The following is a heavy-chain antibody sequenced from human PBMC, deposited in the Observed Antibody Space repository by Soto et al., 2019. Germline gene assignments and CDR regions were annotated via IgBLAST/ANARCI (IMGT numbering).Heavy chain of an antibody. J-gene: IGHJ6*02. V-gene: IGHV1-3*01. CDR1: GYTFTSYA. Sequence: VASVKVSCKASGYTFTSYAMHWVRQAPGQRLEWMGWTNAGNGNTKYSQKFQGRVTITTDTSISTASMELTRLTSDDTAIYYCARGDSTDCSNGVCSFFYNHDMDVWGQGTTVTVSS. CDR3: ARGDSTDCSNGVCSFFYNHDMDV. CDR2: TNAGNGNT. D-gene: IGHD2-8*01.